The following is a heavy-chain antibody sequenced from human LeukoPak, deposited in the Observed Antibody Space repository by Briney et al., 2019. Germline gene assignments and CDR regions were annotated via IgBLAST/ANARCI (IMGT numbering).Heavy chain of an antibody. D-gene: IGHD3-3*01. Sequence: SETLSLTCTVSGGSISSYYWSWIRQPPGKGLEWIGYIYYSGSTNYNPSLKSRVTISVDTSKNQFSLKVSSVTAADTAVYYCARIRRRFLEWLLDIWGQGTMVTVSS. J-gene: IGHJ3*02. CDR1: GGSISSYY. V-gene: IGHV4-59*12. CDR2: IYYSGST. CDR3: ARIRRRFLEWLLDI.